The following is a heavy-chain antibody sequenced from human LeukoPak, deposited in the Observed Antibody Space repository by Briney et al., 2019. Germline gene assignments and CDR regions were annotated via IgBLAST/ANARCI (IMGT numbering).Heavy chain of an antibody. J-gene: IGHJ4*02. CDR2: IKSKTDGGTT. V-gene: IGHV3-15*01. D-gene: IGHD2-2*01. CDR3: TTTLYCSNTSCYDAPRPPTDY. Sequence: GGSLRLSCAASGFTFSTYAMSWVRQAPGKGLEWVGRIKSKTDGGTTDYAAPVKGRFTTSRDDSKNTLYLQMNSLKTEDTAVYYCTTTLYCSNTSCYDAPRPPTDYWGQGTLVTVSS. CDR1: GFTFSTYA.